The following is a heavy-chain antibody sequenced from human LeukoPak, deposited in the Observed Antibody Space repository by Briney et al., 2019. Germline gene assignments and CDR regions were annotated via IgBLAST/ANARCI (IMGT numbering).Heavy chain of an antibody. CDR3: AKGPGRYCSGGTCYSGN. J-gene: IGHJ4*02. Sequence: PGGSLRLSCAASGFTFSTYAMNWVRQAPGKGLEWVSAISGSGGSTYYADSVKGRFTISRDNSKNTLYLQMNSLRAEDTAVYYCAKGPGRYCSGGTCYSGNWGQGTLVTVSS. CDR1: GFTFSTYA. D-gene: IGHD2-15*01. CDR2: ISGSGGST. V-gene: IGHV3-23*01.